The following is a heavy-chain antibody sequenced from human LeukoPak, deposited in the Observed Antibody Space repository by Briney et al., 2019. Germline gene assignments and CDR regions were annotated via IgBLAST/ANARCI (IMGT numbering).Heavy chain of an antibody. D-gene: IGHD5-18*01. CDR3: ARVRGYSYGSNWFDP. Sequence: PSETLSLTCTLSGGSISSYYWSWIRQPPGKGLEWIGYIYYSGSTNYNPSLKSRVTISVDTSKNQFSLKLSSVTAADTAVYYCARVRGYSYGSNWFDPWGQGTLVTVSS. CDR2: IYYSGST. V-gene: IGHV4-59*01. CDR1: GGSISSYY. J-gene: IGHJ5*02.